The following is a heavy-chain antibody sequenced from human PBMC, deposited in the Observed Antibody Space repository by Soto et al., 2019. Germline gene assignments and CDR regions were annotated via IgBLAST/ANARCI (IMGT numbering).Heavy chain of an antibody. D-gene: IGHD3-10*01. Sequence: SGPTLVKSTQTLTLTCTFSGFSLSTSGVGVGWIRQTPGKALEWLALIYWDDDKRYSPSLKSRLTITKDTSKNQVVLTMTNMDPVDTATYYCAHMYYYGSGSYGPIDYWGQGTLVTVSS. CDR2: IYWDDDK. V-gene: IGHV2-5*02. J-gene: IGHJ4*02. CDR1: GFSLSTSGVG. CDR3: AHMYYYGSGSYGPIDY.